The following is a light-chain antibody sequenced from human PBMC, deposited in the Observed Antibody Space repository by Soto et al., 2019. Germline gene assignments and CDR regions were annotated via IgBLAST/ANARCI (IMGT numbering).Light chain of an antibody. CDR1: QGIRTD. J-gene: IGKJ1*01. CDR2: AAS. CDR3: LQDFNYPLT. Sequence: AIQMTQSPSSLPASVGDRVSITCRASQGIRTDFAWYQQKPGKAPKLLIFAASSLQSGVPSRFSGSGSGTDFTLTISSLQPEDFATYYCLQDFNYPLTFGQGTKVEIQ. V-gene: IGKV1-6*02.